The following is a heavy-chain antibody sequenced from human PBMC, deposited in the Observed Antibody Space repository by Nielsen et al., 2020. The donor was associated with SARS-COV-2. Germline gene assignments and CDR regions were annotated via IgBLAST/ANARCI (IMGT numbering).Heavy chain of an antibody. V-gene: IGHV3-30-3*01. CDR1: GFTFSSYA. CDR3: ARGRDSSGYHDAFDI. CDR2: ISYDGSNK. J-gene: IGHJ3*02. D-gene: IGHD3-22*01. Sequence: GESLKISCAASGFTFSSYAMHWVRQAPGKGLEWVAVISYDGSNKYYADSVKGRFTISRDNSKNTLYLQMNSLRAEDTAVYYCARGRDSSGYHDAFDIWGQGTMVTVSS.